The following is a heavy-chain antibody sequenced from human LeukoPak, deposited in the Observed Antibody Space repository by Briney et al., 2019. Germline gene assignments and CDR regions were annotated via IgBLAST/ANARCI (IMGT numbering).Heavy chain of an antibody. V-gene: IGHV3-53*01. D-gene: IGHD6-19*01. Sequence: GGSLRLSCGASGFSVSSNFMGWVRQAPGKGLEYVSVIHGGGSTYYADSVKGRFTISRDTSKNTLYLQMNSLRAEDTAVYYCASWPGGWYGEDSWXQGTLVTVSS. CDR3: ASWPGGWYGEDS. J-gene: IGHJ4*02. CDR2: IHGGGST. CDR1: GFSVSSNF.